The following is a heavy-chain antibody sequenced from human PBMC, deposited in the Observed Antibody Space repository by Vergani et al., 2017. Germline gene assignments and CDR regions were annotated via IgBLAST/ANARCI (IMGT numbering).Heavy chain of an antibody. J-gene: IGHJ4*02. V-gene: IGHV3-30*03. Sequence: QVQLVESGGGVVQPGRSLRLSCAASGFTFSSYGMHWVRQAPGKGLEWVAVISYDGSNKYYADSVKGRFTISRDNSKNTLYLQMNSQRAEDTAVYYCAREGRITIFGVVIIPGEFDYWGQGTLVTVSS. CDR2: ISYDGSNK. D-gene: IGHD3-3*01. CDR1: GFTFSSYG. CDR3: AREGRITIFGVVIIPGEFDY.